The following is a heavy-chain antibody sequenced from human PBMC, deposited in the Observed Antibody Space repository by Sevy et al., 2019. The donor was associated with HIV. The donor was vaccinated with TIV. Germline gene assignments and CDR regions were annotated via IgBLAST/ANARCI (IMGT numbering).Heavy chain of an antibody. CDR2: ISGSGGST. Sequence: GGSLRLSCAASGFTFSSYAMSWVRQAPGKGLEWVSAISGSGGSTYYADSVKGRFTISRDNSKNTLYLQMNGLRAEDTAVYYCAKDVYGDYSIDYWGQGTLVTVSS. CDR3: AKDVYGDYSIDY. CDR1: GFTFSSYA. J-gene: IGHJ4*02. V-gene: IGHV3-23*01. D-gene: IGHD4-17*01.